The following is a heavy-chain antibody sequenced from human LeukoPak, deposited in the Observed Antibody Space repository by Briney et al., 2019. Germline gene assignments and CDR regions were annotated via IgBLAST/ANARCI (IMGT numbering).Heavy chain of an antibody. CDR1: GHSFTDNW. CDR3: ACPRFSSPWSDP. J-gene: IGHJ5*02. V-gene: IGHV5-51*01. CDR2: IYPGDSRT. Sequence: GDSLKISCKAFGHSFTDNWIGWVRHMPGKGLEWMGVIYPGDSRTRYNPSFQGQVTISVDKSINTAYLQWSSLKASDTAISYCACPRFSSPWSDPWGQGTLVSVSS. D-gene: IGHD6-13*01.